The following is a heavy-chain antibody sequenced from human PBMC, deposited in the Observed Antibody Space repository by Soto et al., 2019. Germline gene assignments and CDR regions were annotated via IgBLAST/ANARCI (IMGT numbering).Heavy chain of an antibody. CDR3: ARFDGGYNSRLDAFDI. CDR2: IYYSGST. CDR1: GGSISSGDYN. Sequence: SETLSLTCTVSGGSISSGDYNWSWIRQHPGKGLEWIGYIYYSGSTYYNPSLKSRITISVDTSKNQFSLKLSSVTAADTAVYYCARFDGGYNSRLDAFDIWGQGTMVTVSS. V-gene: IGHV4-31*03. J-gene: IGHJ3*02. D-gene: IGHD5-12*01.